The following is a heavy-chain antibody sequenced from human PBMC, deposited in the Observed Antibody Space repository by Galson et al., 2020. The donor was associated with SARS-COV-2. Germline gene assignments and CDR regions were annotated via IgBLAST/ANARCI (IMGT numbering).Heavy chain of an antibody. D-gene: IGHD2-15*01. CDR1: GFTFSSTT. CDR3: TSLANTVVDSFFDY. Sequence: GESLKISCAASGFTFSSTTMHWVRQAPGKGLEWVAAISYDGNTKYYADSVKGRFIISRDNSKNTVFLQMGSLRPEDTALYYCTSLANTVVDSFFDYWGQGTQVTVSS. CDR2: ISYDGNTK. V-gene: IGHV3-30-3*01. J-gene: IGHJ4*02.